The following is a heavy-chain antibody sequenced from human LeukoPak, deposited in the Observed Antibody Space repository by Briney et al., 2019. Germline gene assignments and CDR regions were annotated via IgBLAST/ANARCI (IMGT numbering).Heavy chain of an antibody. CDR1: GYSISSGYY. CDR3: ARDPYYYDSGGHDY. J-gene: IGHJ4*02. CDR2: IYHSGST. V-gene: IGHV4-38-2*02. Sequence: SETLSLACTVSGYSISSGYYWGWIRQPPGKGLEWIGSIYHSGSTYYNPSLKSRVTISVDTSKNQFSLKLSSVTAADTAVCYCARDPYYYDSGGHDYWGQGTLVTVSS. D-gene: IGHD3-22*01.